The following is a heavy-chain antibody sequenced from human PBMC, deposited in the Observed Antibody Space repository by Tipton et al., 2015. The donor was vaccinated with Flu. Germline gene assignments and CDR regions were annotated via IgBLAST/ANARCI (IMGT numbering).Heavy chain of an antibody. Sequence: SLRLSCAASGFTFSSYWMSWVRQAPGKGLEWVANIKQDGSEKYYVDSVKGRFTFSRDNAKNSLYLQMNSLRAEDTAVYYCARRGLAGSSSWYVDWFDPWGQGTLVTVSS. V-gene: IGHV3-7*01. CDR1: GFTFSSYW. CDR3: ARRGLAGSSSWYVDWFDP. J-gene: IGHJ5*02. CDR2: IKQDGSEK. D-gene: IGHD6-13*01.